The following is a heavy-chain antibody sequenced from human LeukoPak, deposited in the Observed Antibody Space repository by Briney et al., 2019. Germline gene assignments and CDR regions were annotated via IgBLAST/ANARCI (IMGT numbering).Heavy chain of an antibody. V-gene: IGHV1-69*13. D-gene: IGHD1-7*01. Sequence: GASVKVSCKASGGTFSSYAISWVRQAPGQGLEWMGGIIPIFGTANYAQKFQGRVTITADESTSTAYMELGSLRSEDTAVYYCAHPAWSRTYYYGMDVWGQGTTVTVSS. CDR2: IIPIFGTA. CDR3: AHPAWSRTYYYGMDV. CDR1: GGTFSSYA. J-gene: IGHJ6*02.